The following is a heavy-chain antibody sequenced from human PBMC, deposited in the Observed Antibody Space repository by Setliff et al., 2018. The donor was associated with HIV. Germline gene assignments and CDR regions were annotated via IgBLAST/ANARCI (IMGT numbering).Heavy chain of an antibody. CDR1: GFTFSSYT. CDR3: AKLDYYDYSGSWARKVAIDF. V-gene: IGHV3-30-3*02. D-gene: IGHD3-22*01. Sequence: PGGSLRLSCAASGFTFSSYTMHWVRQAPGKGLEWVAVISYDGVIQYYADSVKGRFTISRDDSNNTLSLQMSSLRAEDTALYYCAKLDYYDYSGSWARKVAIDFWGRGKMVTVSS. J-gene: IGHJ3*01. CDR2: ISYDGVIQ.